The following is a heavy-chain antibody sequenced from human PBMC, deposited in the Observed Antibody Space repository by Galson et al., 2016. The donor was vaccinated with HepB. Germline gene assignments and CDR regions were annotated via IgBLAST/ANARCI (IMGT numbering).Heavy chain of an antibody. CDR1: GGSISSGDYY. CDR2: IYYSGST. CDR3: ARDTTV. J-gene: IGHJ4*02. D-gene: IGHD4-17*01. V-gene: IGHV4-30-4*01. Sequence: TLSLTCTVSGGSISSGDYYWSWIRQPPGKGLEWIGYIYYSGSTFYNPSLKSRSTISVDTSKNQFSLRLRFVTAADTAVYFCARDTTVWGQGTLVTVSS.